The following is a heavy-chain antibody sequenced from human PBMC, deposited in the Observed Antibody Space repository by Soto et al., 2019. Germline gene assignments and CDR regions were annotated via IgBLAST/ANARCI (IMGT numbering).Heavy chain of an antibody. Sequence: ASVKVSCKASGYTFTSYYMHWVRQAPGQGLEWMGIINPSDGNTSYAQKFQGRVTMTTDTSTSTAYMELRSLRSDDTAVYYCAREVELTVTTDYWGQGTLVTVSS. J-gene: IGHJ4*02. V-gene: IGHV1-46*01. CDR1: GYTFTSYY. CDR2: INPSDGNT. CDR3: AREVELTVTTDY. D-gene: IGHD4-17*01.